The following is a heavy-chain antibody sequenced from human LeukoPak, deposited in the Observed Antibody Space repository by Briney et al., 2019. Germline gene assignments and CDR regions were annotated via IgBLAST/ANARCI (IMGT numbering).Heavy chain of an antibody. D-gene: IGHD5-24*01. J-gene: IGHJ6*02. CDR1: GFTFSSYA. Sequence: AGGSLRLSCAASGFTFSSYAMHWVRQAPGKGLEWVAVISYDGNNKYYADSVKGRFTISRDSSKNTLYLQMYSLRAEDTAVYYCARDRSDGYKADYYYGMDVWGQGTTVTVSS. CDR2: ISYDGNNK. V-gene: IGHV3-30-3*01. CDR3: ARDRSDGYKADYYYGMDV.